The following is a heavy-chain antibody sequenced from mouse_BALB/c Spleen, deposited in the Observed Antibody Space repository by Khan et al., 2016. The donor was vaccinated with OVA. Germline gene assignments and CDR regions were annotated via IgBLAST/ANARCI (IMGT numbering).Heavy chain of an antibody. V-gene: IGHV3-2*02. D-gene: IGHD1-1*01. CDR3: ARIYGGDFDY. CDR2: ISYSGNT. CDR1: GYSITSDYA. J-gene: IGHJ2*01. Sequence: VQLKQSGPGLVKPSQSLSLTCTVTGYSITSDYAWNWIRQFPGNKLEWMGYISYSGNTKYNPSLKSRISITRDTSKNQFFLQLNSVTTEDTATYYCARIYGGDFDYWGQGTTRTVSS.